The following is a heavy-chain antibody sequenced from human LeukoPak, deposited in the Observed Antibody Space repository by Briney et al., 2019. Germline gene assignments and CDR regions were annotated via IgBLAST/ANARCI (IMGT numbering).Heavy chain of an antibody. J-gene: IGHJ6*03. Sequence: GGSLRLSCAASGFTFSSYAMSWVRQASGKGLEWVSTISGNGGSTYYADSVKGRFTISRDNSKNTLYLQMNSLRAEDTAVYYCAKATLTVTLIYYCYYMDVWGKGTTVTVSS. CDR2: ISGNGGST. D-gene: IGHD4-11*01. CDR3: AKATLTVTLIYYCYYMDV. V-gene: IGHV3-23*01. CDR1: GFTFSSYA.